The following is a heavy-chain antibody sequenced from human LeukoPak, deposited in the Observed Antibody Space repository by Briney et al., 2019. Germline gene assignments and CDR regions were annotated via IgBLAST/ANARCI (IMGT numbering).Heavy chain of an antibody. CDR3: ATVLFGERRPGTFDY. Sequence: ASVKVSCKVSGYALTELSMHWVRQAPGKGLEWMGGFDPEDGETICAQKFQGRVTMTEDTSTDTAYMERSSLRSEDTAVYYCATVLFGERRPGTFDYWGQGTLVTVSS. J-gene: IGHJ4*02. CDR1: GYALTELS. V-gene: IGHV1-24*01. D-gene: IGHD1-1*01. CDR2: FDPEDGET.